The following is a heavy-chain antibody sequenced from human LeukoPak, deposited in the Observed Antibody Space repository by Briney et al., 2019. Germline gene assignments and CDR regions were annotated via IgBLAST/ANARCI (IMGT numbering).Heavy chain of an antibody. V-gene: IGHV1-69*05. CDR2: IIPIFGTA. D-gene: IGHD2-21*02. J-gene: IGHJ6*03. CDR3: ARGGRDSNSYYYYMDV. Sequence: SVKVSCKASGGTFSSYAISRVRQAPGQGLEWMGGIIPIFGTANYAQKFQGRVTITTDESTSTAYMELSSLRSEDTAVYYCARGGRDSNSYYYYMDVWGKGTTVTVSS. CDR1: GGTFSSYA.